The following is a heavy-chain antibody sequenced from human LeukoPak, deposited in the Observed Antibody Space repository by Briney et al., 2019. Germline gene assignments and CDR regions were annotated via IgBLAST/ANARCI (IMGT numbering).Heavy chain of an antibody. D-gene: IGHD2-15*01. V-gene: IGHV1-8*03. J-gene: IGHJ3*02. CDR3: ARGIGSSVRGAFDI. CDR1: GYTFTSYD. Sequence: ASVKFSCKASGYTFTSYDINWVRQATGQGLEWMGWMNPNSGNTGYAQKFQGRVTITRNTSISTAYMELSSLRSEDTAVYYCARGIGSSVRGAFDIWGQGTMVTVSS. CDR2: MNPNSGNT.